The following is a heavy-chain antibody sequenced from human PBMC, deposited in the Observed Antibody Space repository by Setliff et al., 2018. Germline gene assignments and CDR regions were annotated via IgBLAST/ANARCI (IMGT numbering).Heavy chain of an antibody. Sequence: LETLSLTCTVSGASVSSNIYYWSWIRQPPGRGLEWIGCIYNSGSAIYSPSLKSRVTISVDTSKNQFSLQLSSVTAADTAVYYCASRCGGDYWGQGNLVTVSS. J-gene: IGHJ4*02. CDR1: GASVSSNIYY. CDR2: IYNSGSA. CDR3: ASRCGGDY. V-gene: IGHV4-61*01.